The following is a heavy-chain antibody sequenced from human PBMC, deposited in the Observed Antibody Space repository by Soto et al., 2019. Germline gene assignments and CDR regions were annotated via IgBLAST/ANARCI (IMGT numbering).Heavy chain of an antibody. V-gene: IGHV5-51*01. Sequence: TGESLKISCKGSGYSFTSYWIGWVRQMPGKGLEWMGIIYPGDSDTRYSPSFQGQVTISADKSISTAYLQWSSLKASDTAMYYCATSSTVVTGYYYYGMDVWGQGTTVTVSS. CDR3: ATSSTVVTGYYYYGMDV. CDR1: GYSFTSYW. D-gene: IGHD2-15*01. CDR2: IYPGDSDT. J-gene: IGHJ6*02.